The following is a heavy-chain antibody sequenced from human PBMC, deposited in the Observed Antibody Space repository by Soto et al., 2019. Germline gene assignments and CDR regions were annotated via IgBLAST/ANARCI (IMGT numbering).Heavy chain of an antibody. D-gene: IGHD2-15*01. J-gene: IGHJ5*02. CDR3: ARYCSGGSCYHNWFDP. CDR2: ISSYNGNT. Sequence: QVQLVQSGAEVKNPGASVKVSCKSSGYTFSSYGSTYGISWVRQAPGQGLQWMGWISSYNGNTNYAQKFQGRVTMTTATSTSTAYMELRSLSSDDTAVHYCARYCSGGSCYHNWFDPWGQGTLVTVSS. V-gene: IGHV1-18*01. CDR1: GYTFSSYGSTYG.